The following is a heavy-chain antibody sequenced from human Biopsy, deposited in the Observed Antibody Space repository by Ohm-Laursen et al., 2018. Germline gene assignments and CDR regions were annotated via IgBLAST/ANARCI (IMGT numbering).Heavy chain of an antibody. CDR3: AKGRVGNSGSLDI. V-gene: IGHV3-74*01. CDR2: IYNLGTST. Sequence: SLRLSCTASGFTFSNYWMHWVRQAPGKGLVWVSHIYNLGTSTNYADSVRGRFTVSRDNSQNTLYLQMNSLRAEDTAIYYCAKGRVGNSGSLDIWGHGTMVTVSS. J-gene: IGHJ3*02. D-gene: IGHD1-1*01. CDR1: GFTFSNYW.